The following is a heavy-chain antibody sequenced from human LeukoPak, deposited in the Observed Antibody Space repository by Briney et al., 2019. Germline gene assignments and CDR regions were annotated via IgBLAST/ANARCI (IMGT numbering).Heavy chain of an antibody. D-gene: IGHD6-19*01. CDR2: VYYSGAT. CDR1: GGSISAYY. J-gene: IGHJ4*02. Sequence: PSETLSLTCTVSGGSISAYYWSWIRQPPGKGLEWIGYVYYSGATNYNPSLKSRVTISLETSKNQFSLRLTSVTAADTAVYYCARRVAVTGIYCFDFWGQGTPVTVSS. CDR3: ARRVAVTGIYCFDF. V-gene: IGHV4-59*08.